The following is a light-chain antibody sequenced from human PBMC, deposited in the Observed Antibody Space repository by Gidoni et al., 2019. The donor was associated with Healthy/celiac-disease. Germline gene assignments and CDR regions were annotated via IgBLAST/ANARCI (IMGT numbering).Light chain of an antibody. V-gene: IGKV3-11*01. J-gene: IGKJ2*01. Sequence: EIVLTQSPATLSLSPGERATLSCRASQSVSSYLAWYQQKPGQDPRLLIYDASNRATGIPARFSGSGSGTDFTLTISSLEPEDFAVYYGQQRSNWYTFGQGTKLEIK. CDR2: DAS. CDR1: QSVSSY. CDR3: QQRSNWYT.